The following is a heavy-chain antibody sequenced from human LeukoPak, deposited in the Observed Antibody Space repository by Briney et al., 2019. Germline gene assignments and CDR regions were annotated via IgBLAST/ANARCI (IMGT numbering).Heavy chain of an antibody. D-gene: IGHD1-26*01. CDR2: IYSGGST. J-gene: IGHJ6*02. V-gene: IGHV3-66*01. CDR3: ASEGGDYYYGMDV. CDR1: GFTVSSNY. Sequence: PGGSLRLSCAASGFTVSSNYMSWVRQAPGKGLEWVSVIYSGGSTYYADSVKGRFTISRDNSKNTLYLQMNSLRAEDTAVYYCASEGGDYYYGMDVWGQGTTVTVSS.